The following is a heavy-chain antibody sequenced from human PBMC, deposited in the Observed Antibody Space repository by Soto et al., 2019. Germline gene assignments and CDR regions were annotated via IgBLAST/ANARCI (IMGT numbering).Heavy chain of an antibody. CDR1: VYSFTSYC. D-gene: IGHD5-12*01. CDR2: IYPCDSDT. Sequence: PGESLKISCKGSVYSFTSYCIGWLRQMPVKGLEWMGIIYPCDSDTRYSPSFQGQVTISADKSISTAYLQWSSLKYSDTAMYYCARHGEMATITMEVWGQGTKVTVSS. J-gene: IGHJ6*02. V-gene: IGHV5-51*01. CDR3: ARHGEMATITMEV.